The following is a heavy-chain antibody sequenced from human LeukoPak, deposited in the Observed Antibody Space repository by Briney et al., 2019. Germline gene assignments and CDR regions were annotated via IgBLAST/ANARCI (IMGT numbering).Heavy chain of an antibody. V-gene: IGHV3-30*18. CDR3: AKDWIQLWLESSFDH. D-gene: IGHD5-18*01. CDR2: ISYDGSNK. Sequence: PGGSLRLSCAASGFSFGSHPMNWVRQAPGKGLEWVAVISYDGSNKYYADSVKGRFTISRDNSKNTLYLQMNSLRAEDTAVYYCAKDWIQLWLESSFDHWGQGTLVTVSS. J-gene: IGHJ4*02. CDR1: GFSFGSHP.